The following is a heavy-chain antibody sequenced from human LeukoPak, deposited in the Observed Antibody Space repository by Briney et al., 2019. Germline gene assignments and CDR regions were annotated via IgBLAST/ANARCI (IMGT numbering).Heavy chain of an antibody. Sequence: PGGSLRLSCAASGFTFSSYAMSWVRQAPGKGLEWVSAISGSGGSTYYADSVKGRFTISRDSSKNTLYLQMNSLRAEDTAVYYCAKAGYSYGSWDYWGQGTLVTVSS. V-gene: IGHV3-23*01. D-gene: IGHD5-18*01. J-gene: IGHJ4*02. CDR3: AKAGYSYGSWDY. CDR2: ISGSGGST. CDR1: GFTFSSYA.